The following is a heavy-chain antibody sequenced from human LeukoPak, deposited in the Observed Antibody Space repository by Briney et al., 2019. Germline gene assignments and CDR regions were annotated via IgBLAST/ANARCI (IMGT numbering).Heavy chain of an antibody. CDR3: ARDLWIYYGSGSYYKPNDY. Sequence: ASVTVSCTASGYTFTSYGISWVRQAPGQGLEWMGWISAYNGNTNYAQKLQGRVTMTTDTSTSTAYMELRSLRSDDTAVYYCARDLWIYYGSGSYYKPNDYWGRGTLVTVSS. J-gene: IGHJ4*02. D-gene: IGHD3-10*01. CDR2: ISAYNGNT. CDR1: GYTFTSYG. V-gene: IGHV1-18*01.